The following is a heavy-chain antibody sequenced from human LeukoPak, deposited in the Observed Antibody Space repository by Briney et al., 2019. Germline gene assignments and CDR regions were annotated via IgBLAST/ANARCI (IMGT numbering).Heavy chain of an antibody. V-gene: IGHV1-18*01. J-gene: IGHJ5*02. CDR2: INNYNNNT. D-gene: IGHD6-13*01. Sequence: ASVKVSCKASGYTFTSYGISWVRQAPGQGLEWMGWINNYNNNTNYVQKFQGRVTMTRDTSTSTVYMELSSLRSEDTAIYYCARFEVPYSSSRNGRFDPWGQGTLVTVSS. CDR3: ARFEVPYSSSRNGRFDP. CDR1: GYTFTSYG.